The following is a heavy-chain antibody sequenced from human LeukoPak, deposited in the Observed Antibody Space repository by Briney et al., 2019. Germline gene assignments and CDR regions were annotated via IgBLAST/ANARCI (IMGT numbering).Heavy chain of an antibody. CDR1: GGSFSGYS. V-gene: IGHV4-30-2*01. Sequence: SETLSLTCAVYGGSFSGYSWSWIRQPPGKGLEWIGYIYHSGSTYYNPSLKSRVTISVDRSKNQFSLKLSSVTAADTAVYYCARGGRYFDWVIDYWGQGTLVTVSS. J-gene: IGHJ4*02. CDR2: IYHSGST. CDR3: ARGGRYFDWVIDY. D-gene: IGHD3-9*01.